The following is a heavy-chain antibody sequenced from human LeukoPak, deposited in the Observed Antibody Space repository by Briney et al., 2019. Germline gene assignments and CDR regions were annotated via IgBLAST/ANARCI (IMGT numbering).Heavy chain of an antibody. Sequence: ASVKVSCKVSGYTLTELSMHWVRQAPGKGLEWMGGFDPEDGETIYAQEFQGRVTMTEDTSTDTAYMELSSLRSEDTAVYYCATDLVVGYSSSSRYDYWGQGTLVTVSS. J-gene: IGHJ4*02. D-gene: IGHD6-6*01. CDR2: FDPEDGET. CDR3: ATDLVVGYSSSSRYDY. V-gene: IGHV1-24*01. CDR1: GYTLTELS.